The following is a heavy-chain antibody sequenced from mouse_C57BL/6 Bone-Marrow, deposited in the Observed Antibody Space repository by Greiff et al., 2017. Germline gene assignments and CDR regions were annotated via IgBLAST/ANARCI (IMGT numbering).Heavy chain of an antibody. J-gene: IGHJ3*01. V-gene: IGHV1-85*01. CDR3: SLRSWFSY. CDR2: FYPRDGST. Sequence: VQLQQSGPELVKPGASVKLSCKASGYTFTSYDINWVKQSPGQGLEWIGWFYPRDGSTKYNEKVKGKATLTVDTSSSTAYMELHSLTSEDSAFYVCSLRSWFSYGGQGTLVTVSA. CDR1: GYTFTSYD. D-gene: IGHD1-1*01.